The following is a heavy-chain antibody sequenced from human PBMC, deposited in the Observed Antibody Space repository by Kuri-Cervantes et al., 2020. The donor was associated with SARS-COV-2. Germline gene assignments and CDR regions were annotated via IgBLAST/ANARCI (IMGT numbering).Heavy chain of an antibody. CDR2: IRYDGSNK. CDR3: AKDLGYCSRTSCPFVHDAFDI. V-gene: IGHV3-30*02. Sequence: LTCAASGLTYSHYGRHWVRQAPGKGRKWVAFIRYDGSNKYYADSVKGRFAISRDNYKNTLYLQMNSLRAEDTDVYYCAKDLGYCSRTSCPFVHDAFDIWGQGTMVTVSS. D-gene: IGHD2-2*01. J-gene: IGHJ3*02. CDR1: GLTYSHYG.